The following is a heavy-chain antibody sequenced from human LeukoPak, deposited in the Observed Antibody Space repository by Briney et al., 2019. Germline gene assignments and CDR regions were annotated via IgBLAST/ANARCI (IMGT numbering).Heavy chain of an antibody. CDR3: ARERGYGDYIFDY. CDR1: GYTFTGYY. V-gene: IGHV1-2*02. CDR2: INPNSGGT. Sequence: GASVKVSCKASGYTFTGYYMHWVRQAPGQGLDWMGWINPNSGGTNYAQKFQGRVTMTRDTSISTAYMELRSLRSDDTAVYYCARERGYGDYIFDYWGQGTLVTVSS. J-gene: IGHJ4*02. D-gene: IGHD4-17*01.